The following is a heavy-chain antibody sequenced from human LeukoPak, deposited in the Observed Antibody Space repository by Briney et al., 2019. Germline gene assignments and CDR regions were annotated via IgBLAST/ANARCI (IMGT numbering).Heavy chain of an antibody. Sequence: SETLSLTCTVAGDSISTYYWNWIRQPAGKGLEWIGRIYTTGSTNFNPYLKGRVTMFLDTSKNQFSLKLNSVTAADTAVYYCARDAHVFRFLEWSQADPHWFDPWGQGTRFTVSS. CDR3: ARDAHVFRFLEWSQADPHWFDP. V-gene: IGHV4-4*07. D-gene: IGHD3-3*01. CDR1: GDSISTYY. CDR2: IYTTGST. J-gene: IGHJ5*02.